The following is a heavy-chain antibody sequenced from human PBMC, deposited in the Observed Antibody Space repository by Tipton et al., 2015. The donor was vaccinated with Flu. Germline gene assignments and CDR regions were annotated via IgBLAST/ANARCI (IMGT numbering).Heavy chain of an antibody. CDR2: IYPSGTT. CDR1: SGSIRSTNYF. Sequence: TLSLTCTVSSGSIRSTNYFCAWIRRPPGKRLELIGSIYPSGTTYYNPSLKSRVTISVDTSKSQFSLKLSSVTAADTAVYYCARRTDSGSFNWFDSWGQGTLVTVSS. V-gene: IGHV4-39*07. D-gene: IGHD1-26*01. J-gene: IGHJ5*01. CDR3: ARRTDSGSFNWFDS.